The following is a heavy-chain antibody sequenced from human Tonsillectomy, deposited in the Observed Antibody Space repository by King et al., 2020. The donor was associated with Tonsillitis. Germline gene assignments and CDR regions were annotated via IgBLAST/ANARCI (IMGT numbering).Heavy chain of an antibody. J-gene: IGHJ4*02. D-gene: IGHD6-13*01. V-gene: IGHV3-23*03. Sequence: VQLVESGGGLVQPGGSLRLSCVASGFTFTSYAMSWVRQAPGKGLEWVSIIYSDDRSTYYADSVKGRFTLSRDNSKSTLYLQMNSLRAEDTAVYYCATVRIATAGGSYYFDYWGQGTLVTVSS. CDR3: ATVRIATAGGSYYFDY. CDR2: IYSDDRST. CDR1: GFTFTSYA.